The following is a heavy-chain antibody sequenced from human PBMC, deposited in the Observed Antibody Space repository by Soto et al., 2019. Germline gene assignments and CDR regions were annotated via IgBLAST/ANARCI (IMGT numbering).Heavy chain of an antibody. CDR1: GFSFSDYF. Sequence: ASVKVSCKASGFSFSDYFMHWVRQAPGQGLEWMGIINPSGDSRNYAQKFQGRVTITRDTSTSTAYLHLSSLTSDDTAVYFCARCHRGLRCHLDYWGQGTLVTVSS. CDR2: INPSGDSR. J-gene: IGHJ4*02. D-gene: IGHD4-17*01. V-gene: IGHV1-46*01. CDR3: ARCHRGLRCHLDY.